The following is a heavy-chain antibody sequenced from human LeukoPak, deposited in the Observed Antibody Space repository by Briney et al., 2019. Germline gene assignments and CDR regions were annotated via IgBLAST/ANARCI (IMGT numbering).Heavy chain of an antibody. Sequence: GGSLRLSCAASGFTFSTYGMNWVRLAPGRGLEWVSSISTSSSYIYYADSVKGRFTISRDNAKNSLYLQTNSLRAEDTAVYYCAGRNYDSSGYYLSYWGQGTLVTVSS. CDR3: AGRNYDSSGYYLSY. J-gene: IGHJ4*02. V-gene: IGHV3-21*01. CDR2: ISTSSSYI. CDR1: GFTFSTYG. D-gene: IGHD3-22*01.